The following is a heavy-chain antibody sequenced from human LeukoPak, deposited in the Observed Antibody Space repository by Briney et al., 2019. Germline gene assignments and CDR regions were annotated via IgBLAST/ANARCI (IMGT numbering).Heavy chain of an antibody. D-gene: IGHD1-1*01. Sequence: GGSLRLSCAASGFTFSSYAMSWVRQAPGKGLEWVSAISGSGASTYYADSLKGRFTISRDNSKNTLYLQMNSLRAEDTALYYCAKARITSTGADAFAFWGQGTMVTVSS. V-gene: IGHV3-23*01. CDR1: GFTFSSYA. CDR3: AKARITSTGADAFAF. J-gene: IGHJ3*01. CDR2: ISGSGAST.